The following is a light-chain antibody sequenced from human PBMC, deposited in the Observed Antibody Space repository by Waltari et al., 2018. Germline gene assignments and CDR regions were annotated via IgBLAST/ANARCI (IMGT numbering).Light chain of an antibody. CDR2: GAS. J-gene: IGKJ2*01. CDR1: QRVSSN. V-gene: IGKV3-15*01. Sequence: EIVMTQSPATLSVSPGERATLSCRASQRVSSNLAWYQQRPGQPPRLLIYGASTRATGIPARFSGSGSGTEFTLTISSLQAEDVAVYYCQQYYSAPNTFGQGTKLEI. CDR3: QQYYSAPNT.